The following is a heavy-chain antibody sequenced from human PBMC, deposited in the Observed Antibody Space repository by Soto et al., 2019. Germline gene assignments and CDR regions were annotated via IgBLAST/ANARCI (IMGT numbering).Heavy chain of an antibody. J-gene: IGHJ4*02. CDR3: ASRDPGTSVDY. D-gene: IGHD1-7*01. Sequence: PSETLSLTCAVSGGSFTSNDWWTWVRQPPGQGLEWIGEIYRTGSTNYNPSIKSRVTISLDKSEKQFSLKVTSLTAADTAVYYCASRDPGTSVDYWGQGTLVTVSS. V-gene: IGHV4-4*02. CDR2: IYRTGST. CDR1: GGSFTSNDW.